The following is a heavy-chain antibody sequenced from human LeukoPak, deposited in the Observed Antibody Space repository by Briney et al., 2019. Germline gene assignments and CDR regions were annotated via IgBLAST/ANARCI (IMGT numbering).Heavy chain of an antibody. Sequence: PSETLSLTCTVSGGSISSGGYYWRWIRQPPGKGLEGIVYIYHSGSTYYNPSLKSRVTISVDRSENQISLKLISVTAAETAVYYWANIGRVNENDGWSWFDPWGQGALVTVSS. V-gene: IGHV4-30-2*01. J-gene: IGHJ5*02. CDR3: ANIGRVNENDGWSWFDP. CDR2: IYHSGST. CDR1: GGSISSGGYY. D-gene: IGHD5-24*01.